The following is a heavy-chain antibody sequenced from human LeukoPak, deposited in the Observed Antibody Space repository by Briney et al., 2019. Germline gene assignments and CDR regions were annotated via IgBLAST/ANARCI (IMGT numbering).Heavy chain of an antibody. CDR3: ARDKIDMITFGGVIGTFGY. D-gene: IGHD3-16*02. J-gene: IGHJ4*02. Sequence: GGSLRLSCAASGFTFSSYWMGWVRQAPGKGLEWVANIKQDGSEKYYVDSVKGRFTISRDNAKNSLYLQMNSLRAEDTAVYYCARDKIDMITFGGVIGTFGYWGQGTLVTVSS. CDR2: IKQDGSEK. V-gene: IGHV3-7*01. CDR1: GFTFSSYW.